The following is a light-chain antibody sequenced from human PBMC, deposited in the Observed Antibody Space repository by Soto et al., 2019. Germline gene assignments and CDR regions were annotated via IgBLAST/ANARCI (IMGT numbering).Light chain of an antibody. J-gene: IGLJ3*02. Sequence: QSVLTQPASVSGSPGQAITISCTGTSSDVGTYNFVSWYQQHPGKVPKLVIYEVSNRPSGVPNRFFVSKSRNRASLTISGLQAEDEADYYCCSYTGGSSWVFGGGTKLTVL. CDR2: EVS. CDR1: SSDVGTYNF. CDR3: CSYTGGSSWV. V-gene: IGLV2-14*01.